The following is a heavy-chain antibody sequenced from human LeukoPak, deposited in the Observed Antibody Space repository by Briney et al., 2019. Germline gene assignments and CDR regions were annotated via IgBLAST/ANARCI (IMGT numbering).Heavy chain of an antibody. V-gene: IGHV3-30-3*01. Sequence: PGGSLRLSCAASGFTFSSYAMHWVRQAPGKGLEWVAVISYDGSNKYYADSVKGRFTISRDNSKNTLYLQMNSLRAEDTAVYYCARGWHDFDYWGQGTLVTVSS. CDR1: GFTFSSYA. CDR3: ARGWHDFDY. CDR2: ISYDGSNK. J-gene: IGHJ4*02. D-gene: IGHD5-24*01.